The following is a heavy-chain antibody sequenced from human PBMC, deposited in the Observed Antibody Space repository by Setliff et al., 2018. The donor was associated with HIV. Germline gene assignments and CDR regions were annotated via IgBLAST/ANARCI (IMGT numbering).Heavy chain of an antibody. J-gene: IGHJ3*02. CDR2: IIPILGIA. CDR3: ARGVNYYDSSGYAPDAFDI. Sequence: SVKVSCKASGGTFSSYAISWVRQAPGQGLEWMGGIIPILGIANYAQKFQGRVTITTDESTSTAYMELSSLRSEHTAVYYCARGVNYYDSSGYAPDAFDIWGQGTMVTVSS. CDR1: GGTFSSYA. D-gene: IGHD3-22*01. V-gene: IGHV1-69*10.